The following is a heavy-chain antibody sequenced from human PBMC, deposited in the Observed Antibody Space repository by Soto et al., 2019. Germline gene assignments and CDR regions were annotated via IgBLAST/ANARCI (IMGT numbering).Heavy chain of an antibody. J-gene: IGHJ4*02. CDR2: IWYDGSNK. Sequence: QVQLVESGGGVVQPGRSLRLSCAASGFTFSSYGMHWVRQAPGKGLEWVAVIWYDGSNKYYADSVKGRFTISRDNSKNTLYLQMNSLRAEDTAVYYCARVGEYSSSSVWFGYWGQGTLVTVSS. V-gene: IGHV3-33*01. CDR3: ARVGEYSSSSVWFGY. CDR1: GFTFSSYG. D-gene: IGHD6-6*01.